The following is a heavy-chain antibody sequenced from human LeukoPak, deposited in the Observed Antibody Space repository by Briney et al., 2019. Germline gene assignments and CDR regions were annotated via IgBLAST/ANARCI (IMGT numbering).Heavy chain of an antibody. D-gene: IGHD3-10*01. V-gene: IGHV3-21*01. J-gene: IGHJ6*02. CDR1: GFTFGSYS. Sequence: GGSLRLSCAASGFTFGSYSMNWVRQAPGKGLEWVSSISSSSSYIYYADSVKGRFTISRDNAKNSLYLQMNSLRAEDTAVYYCAREVPGAMARLLSYYYYGMDVWGQGTTVTVSS. CDR2: ISSSSSYI. CDR3: AREVPGAMARLLSYYYYGMDV.